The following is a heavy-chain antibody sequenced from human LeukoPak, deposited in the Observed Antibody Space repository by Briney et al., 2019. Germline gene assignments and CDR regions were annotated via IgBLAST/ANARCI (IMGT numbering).Heavy chain of an antibody. V-gene: IGHV1-2*02. CDR1: GYTFTGYY. Sequence: ASIKVSCKASGYTFTGYYMHWVRQAPGQGLEWIGWINPNSGDTNYAQKFQGRVTMTRDTSISTAYMELSRLSSADTAVYYCARDWRGYRYGDIVKWGRGTLVSVSS. CDR3: ARDWRGYRYGDIVK. CDR2: INPNSGDT. J-gene: IGHJ4*02. D-gene: IGHD5-18*01.